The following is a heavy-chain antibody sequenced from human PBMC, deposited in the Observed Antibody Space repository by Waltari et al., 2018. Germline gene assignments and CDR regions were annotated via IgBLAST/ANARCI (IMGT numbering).Heavy chain of an antibody. D-gene: IGHD1-1*01. J-gene: IGHJ4*02. CDR3: AGGPGVHGGGVDY. CDR1: GFTFSSYA. V-gene: IGHV3-30-3*01. Sequence: QVQLVESGGGVVQPGRSLRLSCAASGFTFSSYAMHWVRHAPGKGLGGVAVISYDGSNKDYADSVKGRFTISGNNSKNTRYLKMNSLGAEDTAVYYCAGGPGVHGGGVDYWGQGTLVTVSS. CDR2: ISYDGSNK.